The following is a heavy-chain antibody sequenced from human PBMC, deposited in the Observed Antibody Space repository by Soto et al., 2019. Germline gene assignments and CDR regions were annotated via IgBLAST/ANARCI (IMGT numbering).Heavy chain of an antibody. V-gene: IGHV1-2*04. J-gene: IGHJ5*02. CDR1: GYTFTGYY. Sequence: PSVKVSCKASGYTFTGYYMHWVRQAPGQGLEWMGWINPNSGGTNYAQKFQGWVTMTRDTSISTAYMELSRLRSDDTAVYYCAREGGSPPENGFDPWGQGTLVTVSS. CDR3: AREGGSPPENGFDP. CDR2: INPNSGGT. D-gene: IGHD3-16*01.